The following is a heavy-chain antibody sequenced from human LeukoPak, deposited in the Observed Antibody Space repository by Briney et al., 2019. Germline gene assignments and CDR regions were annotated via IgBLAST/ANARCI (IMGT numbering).Heavy chain of an antibody. V-gene: IGHV3-21*01. CDR1: GFTFSSYS. Sequence: GGSLRLSCAASGFTFSSYSMNWVRQAPGKGLEWASSISSSSSYIYYADSVKGRFAISRDNAKNSLYLQMNSLRAEDTAVYYCAWTTGTGDAFDIWGQGTMVTVSS. J-gene: IGHJ3*02. CDR3: AWTTGTGDAFDI. D-gene: IGHD1-1*01. CDR2: ISSSSSYI.